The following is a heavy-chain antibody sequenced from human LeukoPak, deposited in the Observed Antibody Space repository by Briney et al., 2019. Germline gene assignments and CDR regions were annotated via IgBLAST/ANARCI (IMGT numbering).Heavy chain of an antibody. J-gene: IGHJ4*02. Sequence: SETLSLTCTVSGGSISSSSYYWGWIRQPPGKGLEWIGSIYYSGSTYYNPSLKSRVTISVDTSKNQFSLKLSSVTAADTAVYYCARRRDWELPYFDYWGQGTLVTVSS. D-gene: IGHD1-26*01. CDR3: ARRRDWELPYFDY. V-gene: IGHV4-39*07. CDR2: IYYSGST. CDR1: GGSISSSSYY.